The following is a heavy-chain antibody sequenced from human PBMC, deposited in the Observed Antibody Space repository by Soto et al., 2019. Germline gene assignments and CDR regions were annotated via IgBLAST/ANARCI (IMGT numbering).Heavy chain of an antibody. CDR3: AFPTISSTGQLGFDY. Sequence: AGGSLRLSCAASGFTFSSYSMNWVRQAPGKGLEWVSYISSSSSTINYAESVKGRFTISRDNSKKTLYLLMNSLRAEDTAVYYCAFPTISSTGQLGFDYWGQGTLVTVSS. V-gene: IGHV3-48*01. CDR2: ISSSSSTI. CDR1: GFTFSSYS. D-gene: IGHD1-1*01. J-gene: IGHJ4*02.